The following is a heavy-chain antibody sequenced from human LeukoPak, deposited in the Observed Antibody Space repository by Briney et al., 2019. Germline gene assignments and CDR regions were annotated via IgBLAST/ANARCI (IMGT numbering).Heavy chain of an antibody. J-gene: IGHJ6*03. D-gene: IGHD2-2*01. CDR2: IIPIFGTA. CDR1: GYTFTSYG. CDR3: ARDAGDIVVVPAAMQGYYYYYMDV. Sequence: ASVKVSCKASGYTFTSYGISWVRQAPGQGLEWMGGIIPIFGTANYAQKFQGRVTITADKSTSTAYMELSSLRSEDTAVYYCARDAGDIVVVPAAMQGYYYYYMDVWGKGTTVTVSS. V-gene: IGHV1-69*06.